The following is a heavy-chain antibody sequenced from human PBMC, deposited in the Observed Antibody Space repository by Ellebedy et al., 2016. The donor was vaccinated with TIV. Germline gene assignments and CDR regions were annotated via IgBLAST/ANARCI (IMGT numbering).Heavy chain of an antibody. CDR2: ISDSGSTT. CDR1: GLTFSNNV. CDR3: AKDRTAGEGYRLFDN. V-gene: IGHV3-23*01. Sequence: PGGSLRLSCAVSGLTFSNNVMSWVRQAPGKGLEWVGAISDSGSTTYYADSVKGRFTISRANSKRPVDLQRNSLRAEATAVYFFAKDRTAGEGYRLFDNWGQGTLVSVSS. D-gene: IGHD4-17*01. J-gene: IGHJ4*02.